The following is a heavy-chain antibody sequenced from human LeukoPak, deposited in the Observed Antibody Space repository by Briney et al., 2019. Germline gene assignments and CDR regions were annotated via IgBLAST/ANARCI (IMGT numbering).Heavy chain of an antibody. J-gene: IGHJ4*02. D-gene: IGHD3-22*01. Sequence: ASVKVSCKASGYTFTSYDINWVRQATGQGLEWMGWMNPNSGNTGYAQKFQGRVTITRNTSISTAYMELSSLRSEDTAVYYCARGLMMPRWKITMIVVATLYYFDYSGQGTLVTVSS. CDR3: ARGLMMPRWKITMIVVATLYYFDY. CDR2: MNPNSGNT. V-gene: IGHV1-8*03. CDR1: GYTFTSYD.